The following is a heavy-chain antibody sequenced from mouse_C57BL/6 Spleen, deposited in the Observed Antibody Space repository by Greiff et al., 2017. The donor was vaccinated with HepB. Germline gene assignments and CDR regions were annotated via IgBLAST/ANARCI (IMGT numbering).Heavy chain of an antibody. CDR2: INPNNGGT. J-gene: IGHJ2*01. Sequence: EVQLQQSGPELVKPGASVKISCKASGYTFTDYNMDWVKQSHGKSLEWIGDINPNNGGTIYNQKFKGKATLTVDKSSSTAYMELRSLTSEDTAVYYCARRGFYSNYFDNWGQGTTLTVSS. CDR3: ARRGFYSNYFDN. D-gene: IGHD2-5*01. V-gene: IGHV1-18*01. CDR1: GYTFTDYN.